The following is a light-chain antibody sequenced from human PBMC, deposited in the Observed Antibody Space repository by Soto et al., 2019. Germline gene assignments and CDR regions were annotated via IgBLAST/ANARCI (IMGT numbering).Light chain of an antibody. CDR2: GAS. Sequence: VVMTQSPATLSVSPGETVTLSCMASQSVRSDLAWYQQRPRQAPRLLIYGASSRAADIPARFSGSGSGTDFTLTISSLQYEDFAVYHCQQYNTGPPWTVGQATKVEI. J-gene: IGKJ1*01. V-gene: IGKV3-15*01. CDR1: QSVRSD. CDR3: QQYNTGPPWT.